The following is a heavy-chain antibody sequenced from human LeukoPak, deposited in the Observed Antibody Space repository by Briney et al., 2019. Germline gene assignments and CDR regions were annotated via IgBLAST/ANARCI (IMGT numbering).Heavy chain of an antibody. CDR3: ASSSLAAAEYYFDY. CDR2: INHSGSA. Sequence: GSLRLSCAASGFTFRNAWMSWVRQPPGKGLEWIGEINHSGSANYNPSLKSRVTISVDTSKNQFSLKLSSVTAADTAVYYCASSSLAAAEYYFDYWGQGTLVTVSS. J-gene: IGHJ4*02. CDR1: GFTFRNAW. V-gene: IGHV4-34*01. D-gene: IGHD6-13*01.